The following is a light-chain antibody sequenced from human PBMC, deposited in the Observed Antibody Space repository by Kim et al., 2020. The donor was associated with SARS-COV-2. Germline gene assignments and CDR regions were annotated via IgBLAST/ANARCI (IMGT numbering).Light chain of an antibody. CDR2: RDN. CDR1: NIGSKN. V-gene: IGLV3-9*01. CDR3: QVWDSSTYV. J-gene: IGLJ1*01. Sequence: SYELTQPLSVSVALGQTARITCGGNNIGSKNVHRYQQKPGQAPVLVIYRDNDRPSGIPERFSGSNSGNTATLTISRVQAGDEADYYCQVWDSSTYVFGSGTKVTVL.